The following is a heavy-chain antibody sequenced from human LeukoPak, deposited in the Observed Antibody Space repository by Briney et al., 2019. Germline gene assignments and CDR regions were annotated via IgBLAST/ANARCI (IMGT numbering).Heavy chain of an antibody. CDR3: ARPRGAAAGTFGFDP. V-gene: IGHV3-30*03. CDR1: GFTFTSYV. Sequence: PGGSLRLSCAASGFTFTSYVMHWVRQAPGKVLQWVALISYDGSNKYYADSVKGRFTISRDNSKNTLYLQMNSLRAEDTAVYYCARPRGAAAGTFGFDPWGQGTLVTVSS. D-gene: IGHD6-13*01. J-gene: IGHJ5*02. CDR2: ISYDGSNK.